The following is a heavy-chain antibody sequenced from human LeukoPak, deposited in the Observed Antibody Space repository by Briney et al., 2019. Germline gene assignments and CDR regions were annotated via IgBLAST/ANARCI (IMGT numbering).Heavy chain of an antibody. Sequence: GGSLRLSCAASGFTFSSYAMSWVRQAPGKGLEWVSAISGSGGSTYYADSVKGRFTISRDNSKNTLYLQMNSLRAEDTAVYYCAKGFSPKRFLKWLFADYWGQGTLVTVSS. CDR2: ISGSGGST. CDR3: AKGFSPKRFLKWLFADY. D-gene: IGHD3-3*01. V-gene: IGHV3-23*01. CDR1: GFTFSSYA. J-gene: IGHJ4*02.